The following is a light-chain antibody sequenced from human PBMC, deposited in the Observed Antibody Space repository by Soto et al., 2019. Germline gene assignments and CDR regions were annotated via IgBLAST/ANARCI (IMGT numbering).Light chain of an antibody. J-gene: IGLJ1*01. CDR1: SSDVGGYNY. Sequence: QSVLTQPRSVSGSPGQSVTISCTGTSSDVGGYNYVSWYQQHPGKAPKLMIYDVSKRPSGVPDRFSGSKSGNTASLTISGLQAEDEADYYCCSYAGGYYVFGTGTKLTVL. V-gene: IGLV2-11*01. CDR3: CSYAGGYYV. CDR2: DVS.